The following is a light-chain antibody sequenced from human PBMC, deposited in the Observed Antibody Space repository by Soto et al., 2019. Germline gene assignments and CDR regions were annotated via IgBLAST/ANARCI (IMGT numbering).Light chain of an antibody. J-gene: IGLJ1*01. CDR1: SSDIGGYNY. CDR3: SSYTSSTTYV. V-gene: IGLV2-14*01. Sequence: QSVLTQPASVSGSPGQAITIPCTGSSSDIGGYNYVSWYQQHPDKAPKLMIYHVSNRPSGISSRFSGSKSGNTASLTISGLQAEDEADYYCSSYTSSTTYVFGTGTKVTVL. CDR2: HVS.